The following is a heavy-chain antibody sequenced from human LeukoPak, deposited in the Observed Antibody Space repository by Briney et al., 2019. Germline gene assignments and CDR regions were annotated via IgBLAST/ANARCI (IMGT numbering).Heavy chain of an antibody. J-gene: IGHJ4*02. V-gene: IGHV4-34*01. CDR3: ARCIAAAGNYFDY. Sequence: SETLSLTCAVYGGSFSGYYWSWIRQPPGKGLEWIGEINHSGSTNYNPSLKSRVTISVDTSKNQFSLKLSSVTAADTAVYYCARCIAAAGNYFDYWGQGTLVTVSS. CDR2: INHSGST. D-gene: IGHD6-13*01. CDR1: GGSFSGYY.